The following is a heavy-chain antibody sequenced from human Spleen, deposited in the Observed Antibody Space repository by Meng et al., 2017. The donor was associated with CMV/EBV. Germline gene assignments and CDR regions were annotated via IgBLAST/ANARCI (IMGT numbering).Heavy chain of an antibody. Sequence: GESLKISCAASGFTFSNYWMSWVRQAPGKGLEWVANIIQDGSEKYYVDSVKGRFTISRDNAKNSLYLHMNSLRAEDTAVYYCASLYDSSGYYAFDYWGQGTLVTVSS. CDR3: ASLYDSSGYYAFDY. V-gene: IGHV3-7*01. CDR2: IIQDGSEK. J-gene: IGHJ4*02. D-gene: IGHD3-22*01. CDR1: GFTFSNYW.